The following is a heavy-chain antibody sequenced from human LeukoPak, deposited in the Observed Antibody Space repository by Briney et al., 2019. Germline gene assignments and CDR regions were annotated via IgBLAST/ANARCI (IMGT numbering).Heavy chain of an antibody. D-gene: IGHD6-19*01. CDR3: AKDRGSGWEGIYYYYYGMDV. V-gene: IGHV3-30*18. Sequence: GGSLRLSCAPYGFTFSIYGMHWGRQAPGKGLGWVGVISYEGSNKYYADSVKGRFTISRDNSKNTLYLQMNSLRAEDTAVYYCAKDRGSGWEGIYYYYYGMDVWGQGTTVTVSS. J-gene: IGHJ6*02. CDR2: ISYEGSNK. CDR1: GFTFSIYG.